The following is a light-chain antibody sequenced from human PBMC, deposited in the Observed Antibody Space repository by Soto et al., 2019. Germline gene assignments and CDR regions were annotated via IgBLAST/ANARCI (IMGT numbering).Light chain of an antibody. V-gene: IGKV3-20*01. CDR1: QSVSSTY. Sequence: EIVLTQSPGTLSLSPGERATLSCRASQSVSSTYLAWYQQKPGQAPRLLIYGASTRATGIPDRFSGSGSGTDFTHTISRLEPEDFALSYCQHYGNSLWTFGQGTKVDIK. CDR2: GAS. J-gene: IGKJ1*01. CDR3: QHYGNSLWT.